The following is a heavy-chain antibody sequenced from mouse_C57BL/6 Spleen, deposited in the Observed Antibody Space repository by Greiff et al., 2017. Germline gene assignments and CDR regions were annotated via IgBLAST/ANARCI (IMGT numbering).Heavy chain of an antibody. D-gene: IGHD1-1*01. Sequence: VQLQQSGAELVRPGASVKLSCTASGFNIKDDYMHWVKQRPEQGLEWIGWIDPENGDTEYASKFQGKATISGDTSSNTAYLQLSSLTSEDTAVYYCTTFADYYGYWGKGTTLTVSS. CDR2: IDPENGDT. V-gene: IGHV14-4*01. CDR1: GFNIKDDY. J-gene: IGHJ2*01. CDR3: TTFADYYGY.